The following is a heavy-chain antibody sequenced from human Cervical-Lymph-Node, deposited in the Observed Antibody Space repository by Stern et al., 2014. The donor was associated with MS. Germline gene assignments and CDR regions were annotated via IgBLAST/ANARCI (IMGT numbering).Heavy chain of an antibody. CDR1: GYTLSEIS. V-gene: IGHV1-24*01. CDR3: ATHRGRVTYYYGMDV. Sequence: VQLVESGAEVKKPGASVKVSCKGSGYTLSEISMHWVRQAPGNGLEWMGGFDPEHGETRYAQKFQGRVTMAEDRSTDTAYMELSSLRSEDTAVYYCATHRGRVTYYYGMDVWGQGTTVTVSS. D-gene: IGHD2-21*02. CDR2: FDPEHGET. J-gene: IGHJ6*02.